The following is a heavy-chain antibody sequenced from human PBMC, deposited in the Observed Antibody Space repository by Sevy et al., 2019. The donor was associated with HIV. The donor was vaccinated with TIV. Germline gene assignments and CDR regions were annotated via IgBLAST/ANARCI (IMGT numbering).Heavy chain of an antibody. D-gene: IGHD2-2*01. V-gene: IGHV3-21*01. CDR2: ISSSSSYI. CDR3: ARDFVPAALYESYGMDV. Sequence: GGSLRLSCAASGFTFSSYSVNWVRQAPGKGLEWVSSISSSSSYIYYADSVKGRFTISRDNAKNSLYLQMNSLRAEDTAVYYCARDFVPAALYESYGMDVWGQGTTVTVSS. CDR1: GFTFSSYS. J-gene: IGHJ6*02.